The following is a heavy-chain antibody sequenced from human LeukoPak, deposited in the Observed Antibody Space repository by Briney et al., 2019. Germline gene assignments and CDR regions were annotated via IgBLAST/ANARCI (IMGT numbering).Heavy chain of an antibody. J-gene: IGHJ4*02. Sequence: ASVKVSCKASGYTFTGYYMYWVRQAPGQGLEWMGRINPNSGGTNYAQKFQGRVTMTRDTSISTAYMELSRLTSDDTAVYYCAATFGSGWHPGYWGQGTLVTVSS. D-gene: IGHD6-19*01. CDR2: INPNSGGT. CDR1: GYTFTGYY. CDR3: AATFGSGWHPGY. V-gene: IGHV1-2*02.